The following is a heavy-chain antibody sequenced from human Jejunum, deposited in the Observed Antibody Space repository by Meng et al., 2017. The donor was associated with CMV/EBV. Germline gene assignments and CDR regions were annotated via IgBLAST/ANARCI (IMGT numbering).Heavy chain of an antibody. J-gene: IGHJ4*02. CDR2: IDGDETTT. CDR1: GFTFSTSW. D-gene: IGHD6-19*01. CDR3: ARAVSGGSLADY. Sequence: SGFTFSTSWMHWVRQAPGQGLVWVSRIDGDETTTGYADSVRGRFTISRDNAKNTLYLEMNSLRDDDTGVYYCARAVSGGSLADYWGQGTLVTVSS. V-gene: IGHV3-74*01.